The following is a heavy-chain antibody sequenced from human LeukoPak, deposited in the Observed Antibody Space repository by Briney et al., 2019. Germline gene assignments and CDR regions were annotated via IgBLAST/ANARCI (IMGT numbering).Heavy chain of an antibody. CDR2: ISSSSPYI. CDR3: AELGITMIGGV. J-gene: IGHJ6*04. CDR1: GFTFSSYW. Sequence: GGSLRLSCAASGFTFSSYWMHWVRQAPGKGLEWVSSISSSSPYIYYADSVKGRFTISRDNAKNSLYLQMNSLRAEDTAVYYCAELGITMIGGVWGKGTTVTISS. D-gene: IGHD3-10*02. V-gene: IGHV3-21*01.